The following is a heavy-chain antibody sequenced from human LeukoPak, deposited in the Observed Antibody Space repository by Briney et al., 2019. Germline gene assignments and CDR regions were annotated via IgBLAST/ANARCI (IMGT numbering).Heavy chain of an antibody. D-gene: IGHD5-24*01. Sequence: GGSLRLSCAASGFTFSSYGMPWVRQAPGKGLEWVANIKQDESEKYYVDSVKGRFTISRDNAKNSLYLQMNSLRAEDTAVYYCARPRWLQFGPHDSWGQGTLVTVSS. J-gene: IGHJ4*02. CDR1: GFTFSSYG. CDR2: IKQDESEK. CDR3: ARPRWLQFGPHDS. V-gene: IGHV3-7*01.